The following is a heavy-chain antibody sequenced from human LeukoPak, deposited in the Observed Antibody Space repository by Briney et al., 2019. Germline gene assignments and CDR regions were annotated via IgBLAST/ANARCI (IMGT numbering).Heavy chain of an antibody. CDR1: GGSFSGYY. CDR2: INHSGST. CDR3: ARAPNIVVVPAAIKDAFDI. V-gene: IGHV4-34*01. J-gene: IGHJ3*02. D-gene: IGHD2-2*01. Sequence: SETLSLTCAVYGGSFSGYYWSWIRQPPGKGLEWIGEINHSGSTNYNSSLKCRVTISVDTSKNQFSLKLSSVTAADTAVYYCARAPNIVVVPAAIKDAFDIWGQGTMVTVSS.